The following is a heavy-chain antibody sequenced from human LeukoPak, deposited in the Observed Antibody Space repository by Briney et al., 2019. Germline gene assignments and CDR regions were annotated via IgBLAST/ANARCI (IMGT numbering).Heavy chain of an antibody. CDR3: ARRRGYDILTGYHRAYYFDY. J-gene: IGHJ4*02. CDR2: INHSGST. D-gene: IGHD3-9*01. V-gene: IGHV4-34*01. CDR1: GGSFSGYY. Sequence: SETLSLTCAVYGGSFSGYYWSWIRQPPGKGLEWIGEINHSGSTNYNPSLKSRVTISVDTSKNQFSLKLSSVTAADTAVYYCARRRGYDILTGYHRAYYFDYWGQGTLVTVSS.